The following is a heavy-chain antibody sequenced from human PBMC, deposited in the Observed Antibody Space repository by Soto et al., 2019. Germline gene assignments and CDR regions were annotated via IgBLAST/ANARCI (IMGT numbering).Heavy chain of an antibody. D-gene: IGHD2-21*01. CDR3: ARALESPGRHIAS. CDR2: INHSGST. V-gene: IGHV4-34*01. J-gene: IGHJ4*02. CDR1: GGSFSGYY. Sequence: SDTLSLTCAVYGGSFSGYYWSWIRQPPGKGLEWIGEINHSGSTNYNPSLKSRVTISVDTSKNQFSLKLSSVTAADTAVYYCARALESPGRHIASWGQGTLVTVSS.